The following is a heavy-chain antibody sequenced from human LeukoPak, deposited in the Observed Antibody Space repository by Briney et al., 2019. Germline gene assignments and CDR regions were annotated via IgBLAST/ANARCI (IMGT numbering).Heavy chain of an antibody. J-gene: IGHJ4*02. CDR1: GGAFSKTA. V-gene: IGHV1-69*13. CDR3: ATMQGYSYSVS. CDR2: FIPFYDAT. Sequence: SVKVSCTASGGAFSKTAINWVRQAPGQGLEWMGGFIPFYDATNYAQRFQGRLTITVDGSASTAYMELTSLTSEDTAIYYCATMQGYSYSVSWGQGTLITVSS. D-gene: IGHD5-18*01.